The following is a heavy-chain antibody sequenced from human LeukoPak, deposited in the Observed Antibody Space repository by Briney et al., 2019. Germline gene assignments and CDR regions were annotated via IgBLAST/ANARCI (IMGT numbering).Heavy chain of an antibody. CDR1: GYTFTSYG. V-gene: IGHV1-18*01. J-gene: IGHJ6*03. D-gene: IGHD3-10*01. Sequence: ASVKVSCTASGYTFTSYGISWVRQAPGQGLEWMGWISAYNGNTNYAQKLQGRVTMTTDTSTSTAYMELRSLRSDDTAVYYCAREVLLWFGELLAGDYYYYMDVWGKGTTVTISS. CDR2: ISAYNGNT. CDR3: AREVLLWFGELLAGDYYYYMDV.